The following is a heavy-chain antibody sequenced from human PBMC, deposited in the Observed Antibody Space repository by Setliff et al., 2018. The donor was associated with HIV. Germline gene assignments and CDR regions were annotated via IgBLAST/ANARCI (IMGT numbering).Heavy chain of an antibody. CDR1: GGSFSDYS. D-gene: IGHD3-10*01. J-gene: IGHJ6*02. V-gene: IGHV4-34*01. Sequence: SETLSLTCAVYGGSFSDYSWSWIRQPPGKGLEWIGEISYSGSTNYNPSLKSRVTISIDTSKNQFSLRLTSVTAADTAVYYCARHSYYASGSYSYYDGMDVWSQGTTVTVS. CDR3: ARHSYYASGSYSYYDGMDV. CDR2: ISYSGST.